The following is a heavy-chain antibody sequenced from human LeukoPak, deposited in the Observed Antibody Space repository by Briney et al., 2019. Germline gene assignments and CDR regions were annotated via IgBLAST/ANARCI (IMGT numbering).Heavy chain of an antibody. CDR2: IKQDGSEK. J-gene: IGHJ4*02. CDR1: GFTFSSYW. Sequence: PGGSLRLSCAASGFTFSSYWMSWVRQAPGEGLEWVANIKQDGSEKYYVDSVKGRFTISRDNAKNSLHLQMNSLRAEDTAVYYCARVGDVYYFDYWGQGTLVTVSS. CDR3: ARVGDVYYFDY. D-gene: IGHD4-17*01. V-gene: IGHV3-7*01.